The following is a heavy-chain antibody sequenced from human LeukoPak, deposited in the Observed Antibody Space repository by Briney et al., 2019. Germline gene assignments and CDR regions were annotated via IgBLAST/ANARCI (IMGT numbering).Heavy chain of an antibody. CDR1: GFTFSSYE. D-gene: IGHD7-27*01. J-gene: IGHJ4*02. CDR2: VSSSGDTI. Sequence: GGSLRLSCAASGFTFSSYEMNWVRQAPGKGLEWVSYVSSSGDTIYYADSVKGRFTISRDNAKKSLYLQMNSLRAEDTAVYYCARVLSHWGGDYWGQGTLVTVSS. V-gene: IGHV3-48*03. CDR3: ARVLSHWGGDY.